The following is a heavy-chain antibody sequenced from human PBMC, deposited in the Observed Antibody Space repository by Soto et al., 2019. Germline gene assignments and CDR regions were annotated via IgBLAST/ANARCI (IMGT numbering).Heavy chain of an antibody. CDR1: GGFVTSGSYY. CDR3: AGVERGTATTVVDAFDI. CDR2: MSHSGGT. V-gene: IGHV4-34*01. Sequence: QVQLQQWGAGLLKPSETLSLTCAVYGGFVTSGSYYWSWIRQPPGKGLEWIGEMSHSGGTHFNPSLKSRVTISVDTLTHQFTLTMSSVPAADTALYYCAGVERGTATTVVDAFDIWGPGTMVTVSS. J-gene: IGHJ3*02. D-gene: IGHD1-1*01.